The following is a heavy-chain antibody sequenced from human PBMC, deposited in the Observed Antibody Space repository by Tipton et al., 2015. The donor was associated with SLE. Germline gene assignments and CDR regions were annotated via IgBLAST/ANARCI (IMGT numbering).Heavy chain of an antibody. J-gene: IGHJ4*01. CDR1: GYSVSSGYY. CDR3: ASGPSIAPGGY. Sequence: LRLSCTVSGYSVSSGYYWGWIRQPPGKGLEWIGSMFHSGSTYYNPSLKSRVAISIDTSRNQISLRRTSVTASDTAVYYCASGPSIAPGGYWGHGTLVIVSS. D-gene: IGHD6-6*01. V-gene: IGHV4-38-2*02. CDR2: MFHSGST.